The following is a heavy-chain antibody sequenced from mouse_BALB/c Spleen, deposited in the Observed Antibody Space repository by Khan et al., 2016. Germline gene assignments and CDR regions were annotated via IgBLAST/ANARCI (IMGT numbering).Heavy chain of an antibody. CDR2: IRSKSNNYAT. J-gene: IGHJ4*01. D-gene: IGHD2-3*01. Sequence: EVQLVESGGGLVQPKGSLKLSCAASGFTFNTYTMNWVRQAPGKGLEWVARIRSKSNNYATYYADSVEARITISRDDSQCMVYLQMNNLKTEDSGMYYCVSKIFFDGNSVCYAMDYWGQGTSVTVSS. CDR1: GFTFNTYT. CDR3: VSKIFFDGNSVCYAMDY. V-gene: IGHV10-1*02.